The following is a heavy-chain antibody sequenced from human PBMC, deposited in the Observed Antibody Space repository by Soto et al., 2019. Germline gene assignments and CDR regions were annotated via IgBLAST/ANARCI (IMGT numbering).Heavy chain of an antibody. V-gene: IGHV1-46*03. CDR2: INPSGGST. CDR1: GYTFTSYY. J-gene: IGHJ4*02. D-gene: IGHD5-12*01. Sequence: GASVKVSCKASGYTFTSYYMHWVRQAPGQGLEWMGIINPSGGSTSYAQKFQGRVTMTRDTSTSTVYMELSSLRSEDTAVYYCARGIVATTLGTYFDYWGQGTLVTVSS. CDR3: ARGIVATTLGTYFDY.